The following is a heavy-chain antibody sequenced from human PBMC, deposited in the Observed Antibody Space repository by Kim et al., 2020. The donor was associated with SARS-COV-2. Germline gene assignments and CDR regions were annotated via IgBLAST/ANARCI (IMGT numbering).Heavy chain of an antibody. CDR3: AVARVVTIRDYFDY. CDR1: GFTFSSYS. V-gene: IGHV3-48*01. D-gene: IGHD5-12*01. CDR2: ISSSSSTI. J-gene: IGHJ4*02. Sequence: GGSLRLSCAASGFTFSSYSMNWVRQAPGKGLEWVSYISSSSSTIYYADSVKGRFTISRDNAKNSLYLQMNSLRAEDTAVYYCAVARVVTIRDYFDYWGQGTLVTVSS.